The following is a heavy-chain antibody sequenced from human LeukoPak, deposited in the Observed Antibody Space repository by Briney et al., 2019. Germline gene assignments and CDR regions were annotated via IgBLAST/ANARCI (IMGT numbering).Heavy chain of an antibody. CDR3: ARGFAPAYNFGVFDY. J-gene: IGHJ4*02. D-gene: IGHD5-18*01. CDR2: LYTGGET. V-gene: IGHV3-53*01. Sequence: GGSLRLSCAASGFTLSNNYMIWVRQAPGKGLEWVSLLYTGGETNYPDSVKGRFTISRDTSKNTVSLHMSSLRAEDTAVYYCARGFAPAYNFGVFDYWGQGTLVTVSS. CDR1: GFTLSNNY.